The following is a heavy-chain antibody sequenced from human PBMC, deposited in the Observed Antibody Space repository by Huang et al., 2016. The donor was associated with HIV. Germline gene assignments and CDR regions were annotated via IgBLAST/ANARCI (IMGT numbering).Heavy chain of an antibody. D-gene: IGHD1-7*01. Sequence: VESGGRLVQPGGSIRLSCVGSTFRFGAYWMSWVRQSPGKGLECVANSKQDESEKYYVDSVKGRFNISRDNGKKVLFLEMNNVGVEDTATYYCATKTAAMDIWGQGTTVTVS. CDR2: SKQDESEK. V-gene: IGHV3-7*01. CDR3: ATKTAAMDI. J-gene: IGHJ6*02. CDR1: TFRFGAYW.